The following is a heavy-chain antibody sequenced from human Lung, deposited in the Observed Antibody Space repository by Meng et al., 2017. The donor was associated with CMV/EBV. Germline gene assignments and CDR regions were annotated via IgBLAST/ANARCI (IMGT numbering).Heavy chain of an antibody. CDR3: ARVEVGITSGDY. Sequence: QVQLGQSGAEVRQPGALVKVSCKPSGYTFTNYGITWVRQAPGQGLEWMGWINAYNGDTNYAQTLQGRVTMTTDTSTSTAYMELRSLRSDDTAVYYCARVEVGITSGDYWGQGTLVTVSS. J-gene: IGHJ4*02. V-gene: IGHV1-18*01. CDR1: GYTFTNYG. D-gene: IGHD1-26*01. CDR2: INAYNGDT.